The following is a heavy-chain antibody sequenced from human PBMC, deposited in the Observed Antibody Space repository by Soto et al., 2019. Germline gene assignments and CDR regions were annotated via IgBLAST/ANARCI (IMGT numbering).Heavy chain of an antibody. V-gene: IGHV3-48*02. D-gene: IGHD2-15*01. CDR1: GFTFSTYS. CDR2: ISSSSGTI. CDR3: ARVGCSGGSCYAPAEYFQH. J-gene: IGHJ1*01. Sequence: GGSLRLSCAASGFTFSTYSMNWVRQAPGKGLKWVSYISSSSGTIYYADSVKGRFTISRDNAKNALYLQMNSLRDEDTAVYYCARVGCSGGSCYAPAEYFQHWGQGTLVTVSS.